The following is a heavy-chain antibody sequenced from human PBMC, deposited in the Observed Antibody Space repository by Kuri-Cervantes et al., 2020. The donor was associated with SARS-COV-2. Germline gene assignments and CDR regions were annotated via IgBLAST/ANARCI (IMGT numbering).Heavy chain of an antibody. V-gene: IGHV3-21*01. CDR2: ISSSSSQR. CDR3: ARDSIVDDAFDI. J-gene: IGHJ3*02. CDR1: GFTFSTYS. Sequence: GESLKISCAASGFTFSTYSMTWVRQAPGKGLEWVSSISSSSSQRYYVDSVKGRFTISRDNAKNSLYLQMNSLRAEDTAVYYCARDSIVDDAFDIWGQGTMVTVSS. D-gene: IGHD2-15*01.